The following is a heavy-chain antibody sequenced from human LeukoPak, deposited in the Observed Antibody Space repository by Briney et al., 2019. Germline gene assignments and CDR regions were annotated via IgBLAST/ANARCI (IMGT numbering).Heavy chain of an antibody. D-gene: IGHD4-11*01. CDR3: ARVTTVTTVGY. CDR1: GFTVSSNY. CDR2: IYSGGST. Sequence: GGSLRLSCAASGFTVSSNYMSWVRQAPGKGLEWVSVIYSGGSTYYADSVKGRFTISRDNSKTTLYLQMNSLRAEDTAVYYCARVTTVTTVGYWGQGTLVTVSS. V-gene: IGHV3-66*02. J-gene: IGHJ4*02.